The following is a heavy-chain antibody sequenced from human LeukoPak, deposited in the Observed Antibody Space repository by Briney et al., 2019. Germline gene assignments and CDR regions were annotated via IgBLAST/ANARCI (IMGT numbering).Heavy chain of an antibody. D-gene: IGHD3-10*01. V-gene: IGHV3-21*01. J-gene: IGHJ4*02. CDR1: GFTFSSYS. CDR3: ARQIDYYGSGSLPDY. CDR2: ISSSSSYI. Sequence: GGSLRLSCAASGFTFSSYSMNWVGQAPGKGLEWVSSISSSSSYIYYADSVKGRFTISRDNAKNSLYLQMHSLRAEDTAVYYCARQIDYYGSGSLPDYWGQGTLVTVSS.